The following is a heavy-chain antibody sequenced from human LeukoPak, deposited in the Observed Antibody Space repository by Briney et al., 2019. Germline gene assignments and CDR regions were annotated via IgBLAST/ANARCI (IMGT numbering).Heavy chain of an antibody. CDR1: GFTFSSYG. D-gene: IGHD6-19*01. V-gene: IGHV3-30*18. CDR2: ISYDGSNK. Sequence: GRSLRLSCAASGFTFSSYGMHWVRQAPGKGLEWVAVISYDGSNKYYADSVKGRFTISRDNSKNTLYLQMNSLRAEDTAVYYCAKDGGAVAGSRGSTYYYYGMDVWGQGTTVTVSS. J-gene: IGHJ6*02. CDR3: AKDGGAVAGSRGSTYYYYGMDV.